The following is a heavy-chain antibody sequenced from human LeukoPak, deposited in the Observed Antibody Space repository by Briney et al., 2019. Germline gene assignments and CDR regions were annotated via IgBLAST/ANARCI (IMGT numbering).Heavy chain of an antibody. J-gene: IGHJ5*02. CDR1: GGSFSGYY. CDR2: INHSGST. CDR3: ARHIVVVPAAIPLGFDP. V-gene: IGHV4-34*01. Sequence: PSETLSLTCAVYGGSFSGYYWSWIRQPPGKGLEWIGEINHSGSTNYNPSLKSRVTISVDTSKNQFSLKLSSVTAADTAVYYCARHIVVVPAAIPLGFDPWGQGTLVTVSS. D-gene: IGHD2-2*01.